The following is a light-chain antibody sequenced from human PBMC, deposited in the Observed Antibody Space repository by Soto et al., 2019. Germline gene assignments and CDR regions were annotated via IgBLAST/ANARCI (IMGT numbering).Light chain of an antibody. J-gene: IGLJ2*01. CDR2: EVS. Sequence: QSALTQPASVSGSPGQSITISCTGSSSDVGGYNHVSWYQQHPGKAPKLMIYEVSNRPSGVSNRFSGSKSGNTASLTISGLQAEDEADYYCSSYTNSTTRIIFGGGTKVTVL. CDR3: SSYTNSTTRII. V-gene: IGLV2-14*01. CDR1: SSDVGGYNH.